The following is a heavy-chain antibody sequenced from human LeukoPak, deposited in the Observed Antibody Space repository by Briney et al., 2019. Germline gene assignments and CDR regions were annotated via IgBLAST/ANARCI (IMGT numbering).Heavy chain of an antibody. V-gene: IGHV4-59*01. CDR2: IYYSGST. CDR1: GGSISSYY. J-gene: IGHJ6*03. D-gene: IGHD1-1*01. Sequence: SETLSLTCTVSGGSISSYYLSWIRQPPGKGLEWIGYIYYSGSTNYNPSLKSRVTISVDTSKNQFSLKLSSVTAADTAVYYCARGRLERRYYYYYYMDVWGKGTTVTVSS. CDR3: ARGRLERRYYYYYYMDV.